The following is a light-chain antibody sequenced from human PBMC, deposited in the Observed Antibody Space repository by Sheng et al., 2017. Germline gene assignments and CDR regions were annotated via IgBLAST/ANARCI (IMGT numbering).Light chain of an antibody. CDR2: GAS. J-gene: IGKJ2*01. V-gene: IGKV3-15*01. CDR3: QQYNNWPPKT. CDR1: QSITNN. Sequence: EIVMTQSPATLSVSPGERATLSCRASQSITNNLAWYQQKPGQAPRLLIYGASTRATGIPDTFSGSGSGTEFTLTISSLQSEDFAVYYCQQYNNWPPKTFGQGTKLEIK.